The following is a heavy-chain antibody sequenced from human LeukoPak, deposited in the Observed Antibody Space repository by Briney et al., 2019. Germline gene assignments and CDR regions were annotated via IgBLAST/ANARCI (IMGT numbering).Heavy chain of an antibody. CDR1: GFTFSSYW. CDR3: ARGKQDFDN. V-gene: IGHV3-74*01. J-gene: IGHJ4*02. Sequence: GGSLRLSCAASGFTFSSYWMHWVRHAPGKGLVWVSRTNGDGSSTTYADSVKGRPTISRDNAKNTLYLQMNSLRAEDTAVYYCARGKQDFDNWGQGTAVTVSS. D-gene: IGHD6-13*01. CDR2: TNGDGSST.